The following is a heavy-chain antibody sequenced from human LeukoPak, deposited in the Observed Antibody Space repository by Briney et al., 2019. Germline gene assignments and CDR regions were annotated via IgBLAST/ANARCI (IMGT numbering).Heavy chain of an antibody. CDR1: GYTFTGYY. CDR3: ARSQQQLVLFDY. V-gene: IGHV1-2*02. CDR2: INPNSGGT. J-gene: IGHJ4*02. D-gene: IGHD6-13*01. Sequence: ASVKVSCKASGYTFTGYYMHWVRQAPGQGLEWMGWINPNSGGTNYAQKFQGRVTMTRDMSISTAYMELSRLRSDDTAVYYCARSQQQLVLFDYWGQGTLVTVSS.